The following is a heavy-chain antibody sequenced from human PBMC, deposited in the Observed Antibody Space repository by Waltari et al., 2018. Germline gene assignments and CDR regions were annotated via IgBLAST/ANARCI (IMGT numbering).Heavy chain of an antibody. J-gene: IGHJ4*02. CDR1: GFTFSLFS. CDR3: TMAPDVPVRPTWG. V-gene: IGHV3-21*06. CDR2: ISSSGYYI. D-gene: IGHD7-27*01. Sequence: EVQLVESGGGLVKPGGSLRLSCAASGFTFSLFSMNWVRQAPGRGLEWVSSISSSGYYIYYADSVKGRFTISRDNAKNSVYLQMNSLRVDDTAVYYCTMAPDVPVRPTWGWGQGSLVTVSS.